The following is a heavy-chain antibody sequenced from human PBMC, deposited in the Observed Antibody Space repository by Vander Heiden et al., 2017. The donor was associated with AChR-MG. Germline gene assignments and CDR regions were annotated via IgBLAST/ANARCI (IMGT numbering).Heavy chain of an antibody. CDR3: AKGPDSSGWYIFDY. CDR1: GFTFDDYA. V-gene: IGHV3-9*01. Sequence: EVQLVESGGGLVQPGRSLRLSCAASGFTFDDYAMHWVRQAPGKGLEWVSGISWNSGSIGYADSVKGRFTISRDNAKNSLYLQMNSLRAEDTALYYCAKGPDSSGWYIFDYWGQGTLVTVSS. D-gene: IGHD6-19*01. J-gene: IGHJ4*02. CDR2: ISWNSGSI.